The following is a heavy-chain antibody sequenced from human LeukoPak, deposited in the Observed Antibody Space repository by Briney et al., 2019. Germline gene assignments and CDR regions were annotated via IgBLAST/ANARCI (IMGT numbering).Heavy chain of an antibody. J-gene: IGHJ5*02. V-gene: IGHV1-8*02. CDR3: ARGGIAAALNWFDP. D-gene: IGHD6-13*01. CDR2: INPNSGNT. CDR1: GYTFTTYD. Sequence: VASVKVSCKASGYTFTTYDINWVRQATGQGLEWMGWINPNSGNTGYAQKFQGRVTMTRNTSISTAYMELSSLRSEDTAVYYCARGGIAAALNWFDPWGQGTLVTVSS.